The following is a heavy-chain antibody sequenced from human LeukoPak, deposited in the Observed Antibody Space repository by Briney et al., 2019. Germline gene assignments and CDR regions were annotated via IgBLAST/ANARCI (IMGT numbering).Heavy chain of an antibody. CDR1: GYTFTNYP. Sequence: ASVKVSCKASGYTFTNYPMNWVRQAPGQGLEWMGWINTNAGNPTYAQGFTGRFVFSLDTSVSTAYLQISSLKAEDTAVYYCARDWDAFDIWGQGTMVTVSS. CDR2: INTNAGNP. V-gene: IGHV7-4-1*02. J-gene: IGHJ3*02. CDR3: ARDWDAFDI.